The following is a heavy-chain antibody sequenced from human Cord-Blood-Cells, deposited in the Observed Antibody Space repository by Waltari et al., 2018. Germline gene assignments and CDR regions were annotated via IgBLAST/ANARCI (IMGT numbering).Heavy chain of an antibody. CDR2: ISSSGSTI. CDR1: GFTFSSYE. J-gene: IGHJ4*02. D-gene: IGHD5-12*01. CDR3: ASRDVYSGYDDY. V-gene: IGHV3-48*03. Sequence: EVQLVESGGGWVQPGGSLRLSCAASGFTFSSYEMNWVRQAPGKGLEWVSYISSSGSTIYYADSVKGRFTISRDNAKNSLYLQMNSLRAEDTAVYYCASRDVYSGYDDYWGQGTLVTVSS.